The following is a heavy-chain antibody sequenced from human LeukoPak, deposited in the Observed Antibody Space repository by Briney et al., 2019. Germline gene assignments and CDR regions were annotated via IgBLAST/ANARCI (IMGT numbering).Heavy chain of an antibody. CDR2: VDHTGST. J-gene: IGHJ6*03. D-gene: IGHD1-1*01. V-gene: IGHV4-59*01. CDR1: DDSITMYY. CDR3: ARGRVSSSTWYSTYYYYFCMDV. Sequence: SSETLSLTCTVSDDSITMYYWTWIRQPPGKGLEWIGYVDHTGSTNFNPSLNGRVSISRDTSKNLFSLRLRSVTAADTAVYFCARGRVSSSTWYSTYYYYFCMDVWGKGTTVTVSS.